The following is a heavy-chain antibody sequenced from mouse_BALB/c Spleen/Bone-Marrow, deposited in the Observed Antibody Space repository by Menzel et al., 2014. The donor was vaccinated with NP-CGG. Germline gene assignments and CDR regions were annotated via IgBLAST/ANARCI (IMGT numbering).Heavy chain of an antibody. D-gene: IGHD2-2*01. V-gene: IGHV1-80*01. J-gene: IGHJ4*01. CDR2: IYPGDGDT. CDR1: GYAFSSCW. Sequence: VQLVESGAELVRPGSSVKISCKASGYAFSSCWMSWVKQRPGQGLEWIGQIYPGDGDTNYNGKFKGKATLTADKSSSTAYMQLSSLTSEDSAVYFCARWLPAMDYWGQGTSVTVSS. CDR3: ARWLPAMDY.